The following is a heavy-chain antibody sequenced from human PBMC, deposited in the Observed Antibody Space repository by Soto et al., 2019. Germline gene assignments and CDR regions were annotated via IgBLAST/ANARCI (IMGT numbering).Heavy chain of an antibody. Sequence: QLQLQESGPGLVKPSETLSLTCTVSGGSISSSSYYWGWIRQPPGKGLEWIGSIYYSGSTYYNPSLNSRVNKSVATSNNHFSLKLSSVTAADTAVYDCALAKYQVLLPEVYWGQGTLDAFSS. V-gene: IGHV4-39*02. CDR2: IYYSGST. J-gene: IGHJ4*02. CDR3: ALAKYQVLLPEVY. CDR1: GGSISSSSYY. D-gene: IGHD2-2*01.